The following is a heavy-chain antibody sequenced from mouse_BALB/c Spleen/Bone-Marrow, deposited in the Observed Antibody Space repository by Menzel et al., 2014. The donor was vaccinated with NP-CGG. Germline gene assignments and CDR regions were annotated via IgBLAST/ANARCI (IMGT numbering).Heavy chain of an antibody. J-gene: IGHJ4*01. CDR1: RLDFSRYW. D-gene: IGHD2-13*01. V-gene: IGHV4-1*02. Sequence: VQLQESGGGLVQPGGPLKLSCAASRLDFSRYWMSWVRQAPGKGLEWIGEINPDSSTINYTPSLKDKFIISRDNAKNTLYLQMSKVRSEDTALYYCARPGEYDAMDYWGQGTSVTISS. CDR3: ARPGEYDAMDY. CDR2: INPDSSTI.